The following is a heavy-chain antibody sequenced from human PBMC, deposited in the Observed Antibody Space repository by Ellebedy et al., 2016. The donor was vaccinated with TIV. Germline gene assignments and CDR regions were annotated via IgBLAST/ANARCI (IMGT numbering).Heavy chain of an antibody. D-gene: IGHD1-26*01. CDR2: FYPGDSDT. Sequence: PGGSLRLSCKGSAYNFTTYWVGWVRQMPGKDLEWVGTFYPGDSDTRYSPSFRGQVTISADRAISTAYLQWSSLKASDTAMYFCARHPHLGSYRFDVWGQGSLVTGSS. CDR3: ARHPHLGSYRFDV. J-gene: IGHJ4*02. V-gene: IGHV5-51*01. CDR1: AYNFTTYW.